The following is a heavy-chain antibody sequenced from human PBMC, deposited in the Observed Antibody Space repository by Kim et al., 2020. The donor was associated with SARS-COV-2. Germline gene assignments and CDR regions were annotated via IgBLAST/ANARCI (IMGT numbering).Heavy chain of an antibody. V-gene: IGHV4-34*01. D-gene: IGHD6-13*01. Sequence: SETLSLTCAVYGGSFSGYYWSWIRQPPGKGLEWIGEINHSGSTNYNPSLKSRVTISVDTSKNQFSLKLSSVTAADTAVYYCARASSWYNYYYYGMDVWGQGATVTGSS. CDR2: INHSGST. J-gene: IGHJ6*02. CDR3: ARASSWYNYYYYGMDV. CDR1: GGSFSGYY.